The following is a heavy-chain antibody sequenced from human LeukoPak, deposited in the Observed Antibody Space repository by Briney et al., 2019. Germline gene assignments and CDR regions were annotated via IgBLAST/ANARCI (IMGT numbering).Heavy chain of an antibody. J-gene: IGHJ6*03. CDR1: GYTFTSYI. CDR2: INAYNGNT. V-gene: IGHV1-18*01. CDR3: ARDRHIAAAVYYYYIDV. D-gene: IGHD6-13*01. Sequence: ASVKVSRKASGYTFTSYIISWVRQAPGQGLEWMGWINAYNGNTDYAQRVQGRVTMTTDTSTSTAYMELRSLRSDDTAVYYCARDRHIAAAVYYYYIDVWGKGTPVTVSS.